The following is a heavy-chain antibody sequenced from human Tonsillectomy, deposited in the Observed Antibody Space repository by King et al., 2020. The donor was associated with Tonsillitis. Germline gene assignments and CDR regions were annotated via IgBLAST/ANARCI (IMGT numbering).Heavy chain of an antibody. Sequence: TLKESGPTLVRPTQTLTLPCTFSGFSLRTSGGGVGWVSLPPGKALEWLCLIYWTGEKRYSPSLTSRLTITTDTTKNQVVLTMTNMVPVDTATYYCAHRHPAEYNWSYGTFDIWGQGTLVTVSS. V-gene: IGHV2-5*01. J-gene: IGHJ3*02. CDR2: IYWTGEK. CDR3: AHRHPAEYNWSYGTFDI. CDR1: GFSLRTSGGG. D-gene: IGHD1-7*01.